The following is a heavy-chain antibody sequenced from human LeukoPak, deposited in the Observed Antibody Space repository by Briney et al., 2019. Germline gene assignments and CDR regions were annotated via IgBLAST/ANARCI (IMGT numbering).Heavy chain of an antibody. CDR1: GGSINNYY. J-gene: IGHJ4*02. CDR2: IYSSGST. V-gene: IGHV4-4*07. Sequence: SETLSLTRTVSGGSINNYYWTWIRQPAGKGLEWIGRIYSSGSTNYNPSLKSRVTMSVDTSKNQFSLKLSSVTAADTAVYYCARVAQYIVGASSTAFFEYWGQGTLVTVS. D-gene: IGHD1-26*01. CDR3: ARVAQYIVGASSTAFFEY.